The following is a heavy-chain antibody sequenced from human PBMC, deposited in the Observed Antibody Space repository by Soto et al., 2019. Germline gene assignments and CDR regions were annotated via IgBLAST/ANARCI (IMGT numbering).Heavy chain of an antibody. J-gene: IGHJ6*02. CDR1: GFTFSNSG. CDR2: IGPSGNT. CDR3: AKLLHNSYYNVMDV. Sequence: EVQLLESGGDLVQPGGSLRLVCAASGFTFSNSGMRWVRQAPGQGLEWVSSIGPSGNTYYSDAVKGGFTISRDISKNTLFLQMDSLRAEDTATYYCAKLLHNSYYNVMDVWGQGTTVTVSS. V-gene: IGHV3-23*01.